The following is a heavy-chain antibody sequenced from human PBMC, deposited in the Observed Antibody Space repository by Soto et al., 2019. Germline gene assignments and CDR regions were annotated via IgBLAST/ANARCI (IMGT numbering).Heavy chain of an antibody. CDR2: IWYDGSQK. Sequence: GGSLRLSCAVSGFNFSKFGMYWVRQAPGKGLEWVAVIWYDGSQKYYTDSVQGRFTISRDNSNNTLYLQMNSLRAEDTAAYYCAKEVWGLYTFGRPLDNWGHGTLVTVSS. CDR1: GFNFSKFG. CDR3: AKEVWGLYTFGRPLDN. V-gene: IGHV3-33*06. J-gene: IGHJ4*01. D-gene: IGHD5-18*01.